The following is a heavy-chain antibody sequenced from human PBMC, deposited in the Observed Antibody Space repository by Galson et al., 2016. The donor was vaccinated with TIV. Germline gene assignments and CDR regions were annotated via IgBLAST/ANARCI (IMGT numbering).Heavy chain of an antibody. Sequence: SLRLSCAASGFTFSSYAMGWVRQVPGKGLEWVSTIRGSGISKYYADSVKGRFTISRDNSKSTVYHRMDSLRAEDTAIYYCAKHFTRYVVSDGVLDVWGQGTTITVS. CDR3: AKHFTRYVVSDGVLDV. CDR2: IRGSGISK. J-gene: IGHJ6*02. D-gene: IGHD3-9*01. V-gene: IGHV3-23*01. CDR1: GFTFSSYA.